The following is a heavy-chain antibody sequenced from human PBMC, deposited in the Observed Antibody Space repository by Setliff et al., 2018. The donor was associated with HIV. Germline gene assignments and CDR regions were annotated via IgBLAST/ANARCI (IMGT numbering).Heavy chain of an antibody. V-gene: IGHV1-46*01. J-gene: IGHJ3*02. CDR3: ARAGGGATDQAFAI. CDR1: GYTFTSYF. Sequence: GASVKVSCKAFGYTFTSYFLHWVRQAPGQGLEWLGIIDPNGGATNNAQKLQGRLTVTTDTSTGTLYMELSNLRSDDSAVYYCARAGGGATDQAFAIWGQVTMVTVSS. CDR2: IDPNGGAT. D-gene: IGHD2-2*01.